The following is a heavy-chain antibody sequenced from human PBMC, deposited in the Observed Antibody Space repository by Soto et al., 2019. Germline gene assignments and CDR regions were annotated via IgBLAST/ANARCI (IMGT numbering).Heavy chain of an antibody. CDR3: ARDSSGYYLLDY. CDR2: IYSGGST. D-gene: IGHD3-22*01. CDR1: GFTVSRNY. Sequence: EVQLVESGGGLVQPGGSLRLSCAASGFTVSRNYMSWVRQAPGKGLEWVSVIYSGGSTYYADSLKDRFTISRDNSKNTLYLQMNSLRAEDTAVYYCARDSSGYYLLDYWGQGTLVTVSS. J-gene: IGHJ4*02. V-gene: IGHV3-66*01.